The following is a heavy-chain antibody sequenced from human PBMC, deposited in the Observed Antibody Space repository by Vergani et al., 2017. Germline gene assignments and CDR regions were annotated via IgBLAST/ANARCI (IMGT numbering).Heavy chain of an antibody. CDR1: GFTFSNAW. CDR2: IKSKAYGETT. CDR3: TTDITGVSYFDY. Sequence: EVQLVESGGGLVKPGGSLRLSCAVSGFTFSNAWMNWARQAPGKGLEWVGRIKSKAYGETTDYAAPVKGRFTISSDDSKNTLFLQMNSLKIEDTAVYYCTTDITGVSYFDYWGQGTLVTVSS. V-gene: IGHV3-15*07. D-gene: IGHD3-10*01. J-gene: IGHJ4*02.